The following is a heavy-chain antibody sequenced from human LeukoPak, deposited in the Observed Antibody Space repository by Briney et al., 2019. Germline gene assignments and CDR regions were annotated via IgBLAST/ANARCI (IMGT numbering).Heavy chain of an antibody. CDR1: GFTFSSYS. D-gene: IGHD2-2*01. V-gene: IGHV3-21*01. J-gene: IGHJ4*02. CDR3: AMQTEQDCSSTSCYGEFDY. Sequence: SGGPLRLSCAASGFTFSSYSMNWVRQAPGKGLDWVSSISSSSSYIYYADSVKGRFTISRDNAKNSLYLQMNSLRAEDTAVYYCAMQTEQDCSSTSCYGEFDYWGQGTLVTISS. CDR2: ISSSSSYI.